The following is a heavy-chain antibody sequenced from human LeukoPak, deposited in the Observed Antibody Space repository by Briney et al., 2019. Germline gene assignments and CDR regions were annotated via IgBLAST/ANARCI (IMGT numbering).Heavy chain of an antibody. D-gene: IGHD1-1*01. CDR3: ARDPTSGTRPDY. V-gene: IGHV1-2*02. CDR2: ISPNTGGT. J-gene: IGHJ4*02. CDR1: GYAFTGYY. Sequence: ASVKVSCMASGYAFTGYYMHWVRQAPGQGLEWMGWISPNTGGTASAQKFQGRVTLTRDTSISTAYMELSSLRSDDTAVYYCARDPTSGTRPDYWGQGTLVTVSS.